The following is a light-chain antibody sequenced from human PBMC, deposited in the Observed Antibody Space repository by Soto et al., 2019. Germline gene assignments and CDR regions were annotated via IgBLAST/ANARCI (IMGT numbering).Light chain of an antibody. J-gene: IGKJ1*01. Sequence: DIQMTQAHSILSASVGDRVAITCRASQSISAWVAWYQQKPGKAPKLLIYQASLLESGVPSRFSGSGSGTEFTLTISSLQPDDLATYYCQQYNSPPWTFGQGTKVDIK. CDR3: QQYNSPPWT. CDR2: QAS. V-gene: IGKV1-5*03. CDR1: QSISAW.